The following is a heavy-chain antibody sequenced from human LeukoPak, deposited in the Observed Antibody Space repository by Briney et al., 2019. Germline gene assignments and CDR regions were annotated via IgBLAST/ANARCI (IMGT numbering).Heavy chain of an antibody. Sequence: GGSLRLSCAASGFTFSTYSMNWVRQAPGKGVEWVSYISSSSSTIHYADSVKGRFTISRDNAKNSLYLQMNSLRAEDTAVYYCARDTGGRGWFDPWGQGTLVTVSS. CDR1: GFTFSTYS. D-gene: IGHD2-8*02. V-gene: IGHV3-48*01. J-gene: IGHJ5*02. CDR2: ISSSSSTI. CDR3: ARDTGGRGWFDP.